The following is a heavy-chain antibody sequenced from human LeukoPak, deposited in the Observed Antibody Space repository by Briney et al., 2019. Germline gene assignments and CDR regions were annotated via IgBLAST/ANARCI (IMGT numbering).Heavy chain of an antibody. CDR3: ARFDCSSTSCYKSYNYGMDV. CDR1: GYSFSSYW. Sequence: GESLKISCKGSGYSFSSYWMGWVRQVPGKGLEWMWIIYPGDSNTTYSASFQGQVTISADKSNSTPYLQWSSLKASDTAMYYCARFDCSSTSCYKSYNYGMDVWGQGTTVTVSS. CDR2: IYPGDSNT. J-gene: IGHJ6*02. D-gene: IGHD2-2*02. V-gene: IGHV5-51*03.